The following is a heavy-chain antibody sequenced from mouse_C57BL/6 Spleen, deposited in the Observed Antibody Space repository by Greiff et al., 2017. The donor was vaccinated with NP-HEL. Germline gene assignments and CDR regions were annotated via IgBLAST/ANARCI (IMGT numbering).Heavy chain of an antibody. Sequence: EVQLQQSGPELVKPGASVKISCKASGYTFTGYFMNWVKQSHGQSLEWIGRINPYNGDTYYNQKFKGKATLTVDKSSSTAYMELLSLTSEDFAVYYWASSTAQATFYAMDYWGQGTSVTVSS. CDR1: GYTFTGYF. V-gene: IGHV1-37*01. J-gene: IGHJ4*01. D-gene: IGHD3-2*02. CDR2: INPYNGDT. CDR3: ASSTAQATFYAMDY.